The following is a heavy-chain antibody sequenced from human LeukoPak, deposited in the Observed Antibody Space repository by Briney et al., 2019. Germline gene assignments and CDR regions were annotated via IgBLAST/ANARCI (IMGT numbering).Heavy chain of an antibody. Sequence: GGSLRLSCAASEFTFSIYWMNWVRQAPGKGLEWVANIKEDGSEKHYVDSVKGRFTISRDNAKNSPYLQMNSLRAEDTAVYSCAKDYGSGRIYFESWGQGTLVTVSS. D-gene: IGHD1-1*01. CDR2: IKEDGSEK. CDR1: EFTFSIYW. J-gene: IGHJ4*02. CDR3: AKDYGSGRIYFES. V-gene: IGHV3-7*03.